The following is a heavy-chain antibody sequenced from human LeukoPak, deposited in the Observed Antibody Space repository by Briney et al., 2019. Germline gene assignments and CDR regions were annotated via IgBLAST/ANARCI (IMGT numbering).Heavy chain of an antibody. CDR3: AKGPGLGAGKRYLDL. V-gene: IGHV3-9*01. D-gene: IGHD6-13*01. CDR1: GFMFNDYA. Sequence: PGGSLRLPCAPSGFMFNDYALHWVRQAPGKGLEWVSSISWNSGNMYYVDSVKGRFTISRDNAKNSLSLQMNSLKPEDTALYYCAKGPGLGAGKRYLDLWGRGTLVIVSS. CDR2: ISWNSGNM. J-gene: IGHJ2*01.